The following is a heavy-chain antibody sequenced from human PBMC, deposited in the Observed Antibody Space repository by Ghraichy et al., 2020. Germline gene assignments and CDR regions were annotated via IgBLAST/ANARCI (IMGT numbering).Heavy chain of an antibody. J-gene: IGHJ4*02. CDR1: VVTFCSYG. Sequence: SCAASVVTFCSYGMHWVRQAPGKGLEWVAVIWYDGSNKYYADSVKGRFTISRDNSKNTLYLQMNSLRAEDTAVYYCARDPGSGSYSSGFDYCGQGTLVTVSS. CDR3: ARDPGSGSYSSGFDY. D-gene: IGHD3-10*01. CDR2: IWYDGSNK. V-gene: IGHV3-33*01.